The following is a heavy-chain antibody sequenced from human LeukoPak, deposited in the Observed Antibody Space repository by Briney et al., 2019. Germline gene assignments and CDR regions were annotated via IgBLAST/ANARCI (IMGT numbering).Heavy chain of an antibody. V-gene: IGHV3-30*02. CDR2: TRFDGSHK. J-gene: IGHJ4*02. Sequence: GGSLRLSCAASGFNFRNYAMHWVRQAPGKEPEWVALTRFDGSHKYYADSVKGRFTISRDNSRDTLSLQMSSLRAEDTAVYYCTRSAYCTGGTCYSKTFDYWGQGTLVTVSS. CDR1: GFNFRNYA. D-gene: IGHD2-15*01. CDR3: TRSAYCTGGTCYSKTFDY.